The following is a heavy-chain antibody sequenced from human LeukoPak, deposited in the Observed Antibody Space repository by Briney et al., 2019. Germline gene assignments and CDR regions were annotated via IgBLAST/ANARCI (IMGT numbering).Heavy chain of an antibody. CDR3: ARDPHYYGSGTSHYYYMDV. V-gene: IGHV1-18*01. Sequence: GASVKVSCKASGYTFTNYGISWVRQAPGQGLEWMGWISAYSGNTNYAQKLQGRVTMTTDTSTSTAYMELRSLTSDDTAVYYCARDPHYYGSGTSHYYYMDVWGKGTTVTVSS. D-gene: IGHD3-10*01. CDR1: GYTFTNYG. CDR2: ISAYSGNT. J-gene: IGHJ6*03.